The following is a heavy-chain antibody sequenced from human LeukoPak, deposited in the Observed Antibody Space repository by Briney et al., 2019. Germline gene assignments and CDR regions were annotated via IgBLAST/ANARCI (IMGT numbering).Heavy chain of an antibody. J-gene: IGHJ4*02. CDR3: ATYYVWGSYDY. Sequence: GGSLRLSCAASGFTFSSYAMSWVRQAPGKGLEWVSAISVSGGSTYYADSVKGRFTISRDNSKNTLYLQMNSLRAEDTAVYYCATYYVWGSYDYWGQGTLVTVSS. V-gene: IGHV3-23*01. D-gene: IGHD3-16*01. CDR2: ISVSGGST. CDR1: GFTFSSYA.